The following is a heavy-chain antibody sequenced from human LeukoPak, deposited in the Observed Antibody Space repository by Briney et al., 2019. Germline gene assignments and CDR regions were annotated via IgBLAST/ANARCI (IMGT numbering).Heavy chain of an antibody. CDR1: GGSIGSYY. CDR2: IYYSGSTNSGST. J-gene: IGHJ4*02. D-gene: IGHD5-18*01. CDR3: ARAHTAMVNHNGGY. V-gene: IGHV4-59*01. Sequence: SETLSLTCTVSGGSIGSYYWSWIRQPPGKGLEWIGYIYYSGSTNSGSTNYNPSLKSRLTISVDTSKDQFSLKLTSVTAADTAVYYCARAHTAMVNHNGGYWGQGTLVTVSS.